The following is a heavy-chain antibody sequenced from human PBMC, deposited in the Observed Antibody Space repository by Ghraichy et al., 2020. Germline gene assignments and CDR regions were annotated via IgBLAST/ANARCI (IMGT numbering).Heavy chain of an antibody. CDR3: AADEEVVAATPDASYEYFQH. J-gene: IGHJ1*01. V-gene: IGHV1-2*02. CDR2: INPNSGGT. D-gene: IGHD2-15*01. Sequence: ASVKVSCKASGYTFTGYYMHWVRQAPGQGLEWMGWINPNSGGTNYAQKFQGRVTMTRDTSISTAYMELSRLRSDDTAVYYCAADEEVVAATPDASYEYFQHWGQGTLVTVSS. CDR1: GYTFTGYY.